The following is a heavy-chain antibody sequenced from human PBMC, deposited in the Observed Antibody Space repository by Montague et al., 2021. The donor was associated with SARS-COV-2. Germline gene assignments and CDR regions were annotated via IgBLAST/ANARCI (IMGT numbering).Heavy chain of an antibody. J-gene: IGHJ4*02. CDR3: ARWDPQTLTLIGLRGKSASDY. V-gene: IGHV4-34*01. CDR2: INHSGTT. CDR1: GGSFSGYY. Sequence: SETLSLTCAVYGGSFSGYYWTWIRQSPGKGLEWIAEINHSGTTNYNFNPSLRSRVTISVDTSKSQFSLKLSSVTAADTGVYYCARWDPQTLTLIGLRGKSASDYWGQGTVVTVSS. D-gene: IGHD4-23*01.